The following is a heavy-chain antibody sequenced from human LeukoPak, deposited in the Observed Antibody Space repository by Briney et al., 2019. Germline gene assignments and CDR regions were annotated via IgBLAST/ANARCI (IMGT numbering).Heavy chain of an antibody. V-gene: IGHV4-39*07. J-gene: IGHJ4*02. CDR1: GGSITSSPYH. Sequence: SETLSLTCTVSGGSITSSPYHWAWIRQPPGRGPECIATVSHSGATQYNPSLTSRLAISLDTSKNLFSLSLNSVTAADTAVFYCARSMVTTDRNFDHWGQGTLVTVSS. CDR3: ARSMVTTDRNFDH. CDR2: VSHSGAT. D-gene: IGHD2-21*02.